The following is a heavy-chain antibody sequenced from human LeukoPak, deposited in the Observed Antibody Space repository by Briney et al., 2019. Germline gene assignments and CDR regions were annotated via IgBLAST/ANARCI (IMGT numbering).Heavy chain of an antibody. CDR2: INHSGST. J-gene: IGHJ6*02. V-gene: IGHV4-34*01. CDR3: ARWGPNGYSYERYYYYGMDV. D-gene: IGHD5-18*01. CDR1: GGSFSGYY. Sequence: KSSETLSLTCAVYGGSFSGYYWSWIRQPPGKGLEWIGEINHSGSTNYNPSLKSRVTISVDTSKNQFSLKLSSVTAADTAVYYCARWGPNGYSYERYYYYGMDVWGQGTTVTVSS.